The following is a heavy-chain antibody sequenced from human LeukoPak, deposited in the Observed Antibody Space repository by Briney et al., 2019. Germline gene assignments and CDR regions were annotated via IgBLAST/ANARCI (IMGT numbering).Heavy chain of an antibody. Sequence: SETLSLTCTISGSSITSVSHYSGWFRRPPGKGLEWFGDIYDTGSNYYRPSLSTRVTMSVHTTENQCYLTLSSVTAVDTAVYYCARRWGNIVGVTYEYWGQGTLVTVSS. V-gene: IGHV4-39*01. J-gene: IGHJ4*02. CDR3: ARRWGNIVGVTYEY. D-gene: IGHD3-16*01. CDR1: GSSITSVSHY. CDR2: IYDTGSN.